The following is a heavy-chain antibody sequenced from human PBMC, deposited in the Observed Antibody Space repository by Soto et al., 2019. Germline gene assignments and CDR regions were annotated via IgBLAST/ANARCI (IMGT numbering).Heavy chain of an antibody. CDR2: ISGNE. J-gene: IGHJ4*02. CDR1: GFTFSSYA. Sequence: GGSLRLSCAASGFTFSSYAMSWVRQAPGKGLEWVSAISGNEYYVDSVKGRFTISGDNSKNTLYLQMDSLRAEDTAVYYCAKGEVRGIIPSYFDYWGLGTLVTVSS. D-gene: IGHD3-10*01. V-gene: IGHV3-23*01. CDR3: AKGEVRGIIPSYFDY.